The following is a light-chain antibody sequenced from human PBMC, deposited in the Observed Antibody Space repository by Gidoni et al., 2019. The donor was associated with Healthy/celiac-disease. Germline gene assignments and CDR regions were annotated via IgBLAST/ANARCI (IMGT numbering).Light chain of an antibody. CDR2: AAS. J-gene: IGKJ3*01. V-gene: IGKV1-39*01. Sequence: DIQMTQSRASLSASVGDRVTITCRASQSISSYLNWYQQKPGKAPKLLIYAASSLQSGVPSRFRGSGSGPDFTLTISSLQPEAFATYYCPQSSSTPGFTFGPGTKVDIK. CDR3: PQSSSTPGFT. CDR1: QSISSY.